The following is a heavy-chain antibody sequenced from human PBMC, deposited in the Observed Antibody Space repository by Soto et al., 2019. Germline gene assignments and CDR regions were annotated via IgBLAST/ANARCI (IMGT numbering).Heavy chain of an antibody. CDR3: AKDVGRQQLATNYYYYGMDV. CDR1: LFTFSRYA. D-gene: IGHD6-13*01. V-gene: IGHV3-23*01. CDR2: ISGSGGST. Sequence: VGALRLSCAASLFTFSRYARSWVLKTPFRVLEFFSAISGSGGSTYYADSVKGRFTISRDNSKNTLYLQMNSLRAEDTAVYYCAKDVGRQQLATNYYYYGMDVWGQGTTVTVSS. J-gene: IGHJ6*02.